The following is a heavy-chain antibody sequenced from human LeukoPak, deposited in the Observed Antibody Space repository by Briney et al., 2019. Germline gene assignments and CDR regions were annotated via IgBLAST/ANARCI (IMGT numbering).Heavy chain of an antibody. D-gene: IGHD2-21*01. Sequence: GGSLRLSCAASGFTFSTYGMHWVRQAPGKGLEWVAVISYDGSNEYYADSVKGRFTISRDNSKNTLYLQMSSLRAEDTAVYYCAKEFNRGLPDYWGQGTLVAVPS. CDR3: AKEFNRGLPDY. CDR2: ISYDGSNE. J-gene: IGHJ4*02. CDR1: GFTFSTYG. V-gene: IGHV3-30*18.